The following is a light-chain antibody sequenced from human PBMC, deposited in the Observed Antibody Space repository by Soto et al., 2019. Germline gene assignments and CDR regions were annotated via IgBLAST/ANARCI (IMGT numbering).Light chain of an antibody. Sequence: DIQMTQSPSTLSASVGDRVTITCRATQSIDILLAWYQQKPGKAPNLLIYKASILESGVPSRFSGSASGTEFTLNISSLQPDDFPSYYCPQYYRYPWTFGQGTKVEIK. CDR1: QSIDIL. V-gene: IGKV1-5*03. CDR3: PQYYRYPWT. CDR2: KAS. J-gene: IGKJ1*01.